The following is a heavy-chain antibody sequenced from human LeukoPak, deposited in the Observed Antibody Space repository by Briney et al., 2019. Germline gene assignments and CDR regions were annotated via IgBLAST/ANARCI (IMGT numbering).Heavy chain of an antibody. CDR3: ARFVAGNDY. D-gene: IGHD6-19*01. CDR1: GFTFSGSA. V-gene: IGHV3-48*04. J-gene: IGHJ4*02. CDR2: ISSSGSTI. Sequence: GGSLRLSCAASGFTFSGSAMHWVRQASGKGLEWVSYISSSGSTIYYADSVKGRFTISRDNAKNSLYLQMNSLRAEDTAVYYCARFVAGNDYWGQGTLVTVSS.